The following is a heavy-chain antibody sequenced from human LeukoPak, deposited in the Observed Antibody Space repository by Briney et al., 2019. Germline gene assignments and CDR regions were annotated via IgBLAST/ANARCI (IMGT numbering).Heavy chain of an antibody. CDR2: INPSGGST. CDR1: GYTFTSYY. J-gene: IGHJ6*03. CDR3: ARGGGRYDFWSGYSPRDYYYYYMDV. D-gene: IGHD3-3*01. V-gene: IGHV1-46*01. Sequence: ASVKVSCKASGYTFTSYYMHWVRQAPGQGLEWMGIINPSGGSTSYAQKFQGRVTMTRDMSTSTVYMELSSLRSEDTAVYYCARGGGRYDFWSGYSPRDYYYYYMDVWGKGTTVTVSS.